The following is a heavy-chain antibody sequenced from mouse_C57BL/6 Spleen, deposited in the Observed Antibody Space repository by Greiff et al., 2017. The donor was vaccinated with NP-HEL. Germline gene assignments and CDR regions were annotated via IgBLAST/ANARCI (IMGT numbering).Heavy chain of an antibody. V-gene: IGHV1-80*01. CDR2: IYPGDGDT. CDR3: ARYGYDGVYYAMDY. Sequence: QVHVKQSGAELVKPGASVKISCKASGYAFSSYWMNWVKQRPGKGLEWIGQIYPGDGDTNYNGKFKGKATLTADKSASTAYMQLSSLTSEDSAVYFCARYGYDGVYYAMDYWGQGTSVTVSS. CDR1: GYAFSSYW. J-gene: IGHJ4*01. D-gene: IGHD2-2*01.